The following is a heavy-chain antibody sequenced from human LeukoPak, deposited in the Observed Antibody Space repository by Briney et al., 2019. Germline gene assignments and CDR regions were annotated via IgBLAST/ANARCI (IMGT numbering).Heavy chain of an antibody. V-gene: IGHV4-4*09. Sequence: SETLSLTCTVSGGSISSYYWSWIRQPPGKGLEWIGYIHTSGSNNQYPSLKSRVTISVDKSKNHFSLRLTSVTAADTAVYYCARLSAAVHLGAFDLWGQGTMVTASS. CDR1: GGSISSYY. CDR2: IHTSGSN. J-gene: IGHJ3*01. D-gene: IGHD3-3*01. CDR3: ARLSAAVHLGAFDL.